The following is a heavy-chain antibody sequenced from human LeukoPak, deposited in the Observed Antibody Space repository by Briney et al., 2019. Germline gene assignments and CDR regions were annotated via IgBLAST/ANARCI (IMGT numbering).Heavy chain of an antibody. J-gene: IGHJ4*02. CDR3: AREQTPVIHYYFDS. Sequence: GGSLRLSCAASGFTFSSYWMSWVRQAPGKGLEGVANIKQDGSDYYYVDSVKGRFTISRDNAKNSLYLQMNSLRAEDTAVYYCAREQTPVIHYYFDSWGQGTLVTVSS. V-gene: IGHV3-7*01. D-gene: IGHD3-16*02. CDR2: IKQDGSDY. CDR1: GFTFSSYW.